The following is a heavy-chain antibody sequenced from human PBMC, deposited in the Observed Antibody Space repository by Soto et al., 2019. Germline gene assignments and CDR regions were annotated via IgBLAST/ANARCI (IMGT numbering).Heavy chain of an antibody. CDR2: MIPILGIA. CDR1: GGTFSSYT. CDR3: ARDHGGLGDFDY. D-gene: IGHD3-16*01. Sequence: SVKVSCKASGGTFSSYTISWVRQAPGQGLEWMGRMIPILGIANYAQKFQGRVTITADQSTSTAYMELSSLRSEDTAVYYCARDHGGLGDFDYWGQGTMGTVSS. V-gene: IGHV1-69*04. J-gene: IGHJ4*02.